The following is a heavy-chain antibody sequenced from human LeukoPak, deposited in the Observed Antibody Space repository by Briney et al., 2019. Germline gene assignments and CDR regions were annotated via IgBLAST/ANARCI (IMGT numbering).Heavy chain of an antibody. CDR1: GFTFSSYA. V-gene: IGHV3-23*01. Sequence: GGSLRLSCAASGFTFSSYAMSWVRQAPGKGLEWVSDISGSGGTTYYADSVKGRFTISRDNSKNTLYLQMNSLRAEDTAIYFCARDWETLTYYDSSGQEYWGQGTMVTVSS. CDR3: ARDWETLTYYDSSGQEY. D-gene: IGHD3-22*01. J-gene: IGHJ3*01. CDR2: ISGSGGTT.